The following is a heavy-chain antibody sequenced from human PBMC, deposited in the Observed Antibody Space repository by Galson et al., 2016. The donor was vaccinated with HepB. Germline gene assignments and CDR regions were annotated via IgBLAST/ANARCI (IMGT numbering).Heavy chain of an antibody. D-gene: IGHD2-2*01. CDR2: LSYDGHSK. Sequence: SLRLSCAASGFTFSSYAMHWARQAPGRGLEWVALLSYDGHSKYYADSVKGRFTISRDISKNTLYLQMNSLRPEDTAVYFCARDRDCSSSSCLVNWFDPWGQGTLVTFSS. CDR1: GFTFSSYA. J-gene: IGHJ5*02. V-gene: IGHV3-30*04. CDR3: ARDRDCSSSSCLVNWFDP.